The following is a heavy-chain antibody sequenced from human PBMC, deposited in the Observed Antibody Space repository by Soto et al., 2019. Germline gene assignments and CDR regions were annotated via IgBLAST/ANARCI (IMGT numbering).Heavy chain of an antibody. CDR3: ERVGCARNTGRAFDM. CDR1: GFTVSSNY. J-gene: IGHJ3*02. CDR2: IYSGGST. D-gene: IGHD2-8*02. Sequence: EVQLVESGGGLIQPGGSLRLSCAASGFTVSSNYMSWVRQAPGKGLEWVSVIYSGGSTYYADSVKGRFTISRDNSKNSLYIQLSSMRTDDTAGYYRERVGCARNTGRAFDMWGQRAMVPVSS. V-gene: IGHV3-53*01.